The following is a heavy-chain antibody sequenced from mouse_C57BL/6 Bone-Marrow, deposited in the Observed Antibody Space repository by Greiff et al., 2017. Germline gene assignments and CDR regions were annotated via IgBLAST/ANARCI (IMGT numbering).Heavy chain of an antibody. V-gene: IGHV1-50*01. CDR3: ARGYYDYDGYYFDY. Sequence: QSCKASGYTFTSYWMQWVKQRPGQGLEWIGEIDPSDSYTNYNQKFKGKATLTVDTSSSTAYMQLSSLTSEDSAVYYCARGYYDYDGYYFDYWGQGTTLTVSS. D-gene: IGHD2-4*01. CDR2: IDPSDSYT. CDR1: GYTFTSYW. J-gene: IGHJ2*01.